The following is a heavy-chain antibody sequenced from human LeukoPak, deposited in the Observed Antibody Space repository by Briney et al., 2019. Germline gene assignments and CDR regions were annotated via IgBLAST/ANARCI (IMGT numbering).Heavy chain of an antibody. V-gene: IGHV4-59*01. CDR1: GGSISSYY. CDR2: IYYSGST. Sequence: SETLSLTCTVSGGSISSYYWSWLRQPPGKGLEWIGYIYYSGSTNYNPSLKSRVTISVDTSKNQFPLKLSSVTAADTAVYYCVRGPTRYYFDYWGQGTLVTVSS. J-gene: IGHJ4*02. CDR3: VRGPTRYYFDY.